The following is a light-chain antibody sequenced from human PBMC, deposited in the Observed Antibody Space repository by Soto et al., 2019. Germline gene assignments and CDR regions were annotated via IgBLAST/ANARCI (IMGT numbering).Light chain of an antibody. V-gene: IGKV1-12*01. CDR2: AAS. J-gene: IGKJ2*01. CDR1: QGVSNW. Sequence: DIQMTQSPSSVSASVGDRVTITCRASQGVSNWLAWYQQKPGKAPKLLIYAASTLRSGVPSRFRGSGSGTDFTFTISSLQPEDFATYYCQQANSFPYTFGQGTKL. CDR3: QQANSFPYT.